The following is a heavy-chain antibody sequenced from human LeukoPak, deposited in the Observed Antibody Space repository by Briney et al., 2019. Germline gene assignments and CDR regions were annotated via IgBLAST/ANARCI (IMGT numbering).Heavy chain of an antibody. CDR2: ISGSGGST. D-gene: IGHD3-3*01. CDR1: GFTFSSYA. Sequence: GGSLRLSCAASGFTFSSYAMHWVRQAPGKGLEWVSAISGSGGSTYYADSVKGRFTISRDNSKNTLYLQMNSLRAEDTAVYYCAKDYDFWSGYPEYWGQGTLVTVSS. J-gene: IGHJ4*02. V-gene: IGHV3-23*01. CDR3: AKDYDFWSGYPEY.